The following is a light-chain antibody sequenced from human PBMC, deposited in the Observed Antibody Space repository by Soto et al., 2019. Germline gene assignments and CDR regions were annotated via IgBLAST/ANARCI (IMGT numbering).Light chain of an antibody. CDR3: QQYKSYST. CDR2: DAS. CDR1: QGIGDR. Sequence: DIQMTQSPSSVSASVGDRVTITCRASQGIGDRLAWYQQRPGKVPQLLIYDASILEGGVPSRFSGSGSGTEFTLTISSLQPDDFATYYCQQYKSYSTFGLGTKVDIK. J-gene: IGKJ1*01. V-gene: IGKV1-5*01.